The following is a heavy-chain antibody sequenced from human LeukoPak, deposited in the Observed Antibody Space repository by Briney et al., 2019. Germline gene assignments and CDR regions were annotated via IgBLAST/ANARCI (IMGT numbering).Heavy chain of an antibody. D-gene: IGHD3-3*01. CDR1: GGSISSYY. CDR2: ISYSGST. Sequence: PSETLSLTCTVSGGSISSYYWSWIRQPPGKGLEWIGYISYSGSTNYHPSLKSRVTISADTSKNQFSLKLSSVTAADTAMYYCARGGRNIAIEGTFDIWGQGTMVTVSS. CDR3: ARGGRNIAIEGTFDI. V-gene: IGHV4-59*01. J-gene: IGHJ3*02.